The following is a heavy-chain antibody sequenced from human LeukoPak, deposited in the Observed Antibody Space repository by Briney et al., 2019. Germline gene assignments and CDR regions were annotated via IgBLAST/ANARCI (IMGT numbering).Heavy chain of an antibody. J-gene: IGHJ4*02. CDR1: GFTFSSYA. D-gene: IGHD2-15*01. Sequence: GGSLRLSCAASGFTFSSYAMSWLRQAPGKGLEWVSAISGSGGSTYYADSVKGRFTISRDNSKNTLYLQMNSLRAEDTAVYYCAKDLSYSVVAATHFDYWGQGTLVTVSS. CDR3: AKDLSYSVVAATHFDY. CDR2: ISGSGGST. V-gene: IGHV3-23*01.